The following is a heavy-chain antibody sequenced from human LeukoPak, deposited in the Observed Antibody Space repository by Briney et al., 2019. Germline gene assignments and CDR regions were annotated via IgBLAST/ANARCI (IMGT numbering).Heavy chain of an antibody. V-gene: IGHV4-61*01. D-gene: IGHD4-17*01. J-gene: IGHJ6*02. Sequence: SETLSLTCTVSGYSISSGYYWGWIRPPPGKGLEWIGYIYYSGSTNYNPSLKSRVTISVDTSKNQFSLKLSSVTAADTAVYYCAREDPQTTVPEGLDVWGQGTTVTVSS. CDR2: IYYSGST. CDR3: AREDPQTTVPEGLDV. CDR1: GYSISSGYY.